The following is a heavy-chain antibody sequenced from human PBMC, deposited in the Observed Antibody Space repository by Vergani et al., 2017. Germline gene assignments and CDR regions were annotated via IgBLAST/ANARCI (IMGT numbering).Heavy chain of an antibody. CDR2: IKQDGSEK. J-gene: IGHJ6*03. CDR3: ARPKSSGWFYYMDV. CDR1: GFTFSSYW. D-gene: IGHD6-19*01. V-gene: IGHV3-7*01. Sequence: EVQLVESGGGLVQPGGSLRLSCAASGFTFSSYWMSWVRQAPGKGLEWVANIKQDGSEKYYVDSVKGRFTISRDNAKNSLYLQMNSLRAEDTAVYYCARPKSSGWFYYMDVWGKGTTVTVSS.